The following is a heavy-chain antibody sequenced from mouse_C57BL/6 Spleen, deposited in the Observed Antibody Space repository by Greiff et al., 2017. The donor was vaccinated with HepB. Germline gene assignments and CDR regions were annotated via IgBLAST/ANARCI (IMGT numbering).Heavy chain of an antibody. Sequence: EVKLLESGGGLVQPGASLRLSCAASGFTFNDYQMSWVRQAPGKAPEWLALIRNKANGYTTEYTESVKGRFTISRDNSQNILYLQMNTLRAEDSATYYCVKAVSCSSSYTWFAYWGQGTLVTVSA. D-gene: IGHD1-1*01. J-gene: IGHJ3*01. V-gene: IGHV7-4*01. CDR2: IRNKANGYTT. CDR3: VKAVSCSSSYTWFAY. CDR1: GFTFNDYQ.